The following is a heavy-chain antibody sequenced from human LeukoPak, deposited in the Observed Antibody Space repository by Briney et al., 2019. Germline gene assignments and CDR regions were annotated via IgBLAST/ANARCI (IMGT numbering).Heavy chain of an antibody. CDR3: ARLTLVVVPAAMRRHYYYYMDV. V-gene: IGHV3-7*01. J-gene: IGHJ6*03. CDR2: IKQDGSEK. CDR1: GFTFSSYW. D-gene: IGHD2-2*01. Sequence: PGGSLRLSCAASGFTFSSYWMSWVRQPPGKGLEWVANIKQDGSEKYYVDSVMGRFTIPRDNAKNSLYLQMNSLRAEDTAVYYCARLTLVVVPAAMRRHYYYYMDVWGKGTTVTVSS.